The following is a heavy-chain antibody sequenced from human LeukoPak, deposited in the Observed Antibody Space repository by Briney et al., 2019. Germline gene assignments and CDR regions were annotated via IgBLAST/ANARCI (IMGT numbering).Heavy chain of an antibody. V-gene: IGHV3-9*01. D-gene: IGHD4-17*01. CDR1: GFTFDDYA. Sequence: GGSLRLSCAASGFTFDDYAMHWVRQAPGKGLEWVSGISWNSGSIGYADSVKGRFTVSRDNAKNSLYLQMNSLRAEDTAEYYCAKKDGDSSNYYYYYMDFWGKGTTVTISS. J-gene: IGHJ6*03. CDR2: ISWNSGSI. CDR3: AKKDGDSSNYYYYYMDF.